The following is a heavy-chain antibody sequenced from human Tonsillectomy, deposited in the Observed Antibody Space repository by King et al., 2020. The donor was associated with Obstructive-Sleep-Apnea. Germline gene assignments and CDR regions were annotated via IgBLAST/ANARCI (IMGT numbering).Heavy chain of an antibody. CDR1: GFTFSSYG. CDR2: ISYDGNNK. Sequence: VQLVESGGGVAQPGRSLRLSCAASGFTFSSYGMNWVRQAPGKGLEWVAVISYDGNNKYYGDSVKGRFSISRDNSKNTVYLQMNSLRAEDTAVYYCAKELNTFGGVIGNDALDIWGQGTMVTVSS. D-gene: IGHD3-16*02. V-gene: IGHV3-30*18. CDR3: AKELNTFGGVIGNDALDI. J-gene: IGHJ3*02.